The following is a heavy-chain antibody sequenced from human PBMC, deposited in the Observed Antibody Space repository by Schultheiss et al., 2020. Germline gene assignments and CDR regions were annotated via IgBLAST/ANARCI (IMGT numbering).Heavy chain of an antibody. Sequence: SVKVSCKASGGTFSSYAISWVRQAPGQGLEWMGGIIPIFGTANYAQKFQGRVTITADESTSTAYMELSSLRSEDTAVYYCASSIFVYYDILTGYYSNYYYYYGMDVWGQGTTVTVS. CDR3: ASSIFVYYDILTGYYSNYYYYYGMDV. CDR2: IIPIFGTA. CDR1: GGTFSSYA. J-gene: IGHJ6*02. D-gene: IGHD3-9*01. V-gene: IGHV1-69*13.